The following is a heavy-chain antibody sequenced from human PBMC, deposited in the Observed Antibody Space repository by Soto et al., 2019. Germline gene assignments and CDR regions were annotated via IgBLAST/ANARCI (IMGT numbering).Heavy chain of an antibody. CDR3: ARVSGVDYDFWSGYLWSSSNWFDP. CDR1: GFTFSSYW. CDR2: IKQDGSEK. J-gene: IGHJ5*02. Sequence: SGGSLRLSCAASGFTFSSYWMSWVRQAPGKGLEWVANIKQDGSEKYYVDSVKGRFTISRDNAKNSLYLQMNSLRAEDTAVYYCARVSGVDYDFWSGYLWSSSNWFDPWGQGTLVTVSS. V-gene: IGHV3-7*05. D-gene: IGHD3-3*01.